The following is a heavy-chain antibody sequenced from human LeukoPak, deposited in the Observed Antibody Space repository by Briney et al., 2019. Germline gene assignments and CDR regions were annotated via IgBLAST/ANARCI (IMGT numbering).Heavy chain of an antibody. Sequence: GASVKVSCKASGYTFSDYYMHWVRQAPGQGLEWMGWIDSNRGAINNAQKFQGRVTMTRDTSINTAYMELSRLTSDDTAFYYCGRDLKERYCTDTSCFTEVDHWGQGTLVTVSS. CDR2: IDSNRGAI. CDR1: GYTFSDYY. D-gene: IGHD2-2*02. J-gene: IGHJ4*02. V-gene: IGHV1-2*02. CDR3: GRDLKERYCTDTSCFTEVDH.